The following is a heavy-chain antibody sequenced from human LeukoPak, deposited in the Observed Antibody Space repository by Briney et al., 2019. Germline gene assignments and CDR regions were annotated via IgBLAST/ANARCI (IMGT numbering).Heavy chain of an antibody. CDR3: ASNGYYSVDH. Sequence: PSETLSLTCVVSGGSITNNWWSWVRQPPGKGLEWLGEIYHSGSTTYNPSLKSRVTISMDTSRTQFSLNLSSVTAADTAVYYCASNGYYSVDHWGQGTLVTVAS. CDR1: GGSITNNW. J-gene: IGHJ4*02. CDR2: IYHSGST. D-gene: IGHD4-17*01. V-gene: IGHV4-4*02.